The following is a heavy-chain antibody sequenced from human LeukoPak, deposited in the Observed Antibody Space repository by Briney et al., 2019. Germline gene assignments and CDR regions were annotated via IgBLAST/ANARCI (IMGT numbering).Heavy chain of an antibody. Sequence: SGTLSLTCAVYGGSFSGYYWSWVRQPPGKGLEWIGEINHSGSTNYNPSLKSRVTISVDTSKNQFSLKLSSVTAADTAVYYCARAWLVLFDYWGQGTLVTVSS. J-gene: IGHJ4*02. D-gene: IGHD6-19*01. CDR2: INHSGST. V-gene: IGHV4-34*01. CDR3: ARAWLVLFDY. CDR1: GGSFSGYY.